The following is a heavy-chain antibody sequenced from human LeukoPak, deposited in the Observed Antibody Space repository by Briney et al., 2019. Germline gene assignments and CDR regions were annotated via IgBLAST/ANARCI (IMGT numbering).Heavy chain of an antibody. CDR3: ATPYCSSISCLDVFNM. Sequence: KPSETLSLTRSVSGVSVSDGRYYWTWIRQHPGKGLEWIGYKYYSGSAKYNPSLKSRLTISIDTSKNQFSLHLSSVTAADTATYYCATPYCSSISCLDVFNMWGQGTRVTVSS. CDR2: KYYSGSA. V-gene: IGHV4-31*03. J-gene: IGHJ3*02. CDR1: GVSVSDGRYY. D-gene: IGHD2-2*01.